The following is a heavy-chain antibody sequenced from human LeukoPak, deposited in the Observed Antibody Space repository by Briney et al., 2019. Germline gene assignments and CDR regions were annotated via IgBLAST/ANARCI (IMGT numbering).Heavy chain of an antibody. Sequence: GGSLRLSCAASGFTFSHYNMNWVRQAPGKGLEWVSYITGSRSSIYYADSVRGRFTISRDNAKNSLYLQMNSLRAEDTAVYYCAKYSSGWFHRTFDYWGQGTLVTVSS. D-gene: IGHD6-19*01. CDR3: AKYSSGWFHRTFDY. J-gene: IGHJ4*02. CDR1: GFTFSHYN. CDR2: ITGSRSSI. V-gene: IGHV3-48*01.